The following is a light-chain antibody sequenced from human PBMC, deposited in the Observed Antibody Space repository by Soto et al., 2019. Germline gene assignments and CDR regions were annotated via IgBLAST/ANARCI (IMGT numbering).Light chain of an antibody. V-gene: IGKV1-39*01. Sequence: DIELTQSPSSLSASVGDKLTITCRANQSITNFLNWYQKKPGEVPRLLIYAASRLGNGVPSRFSGSGSGTDFALTINSLQPEDFATYYCQQSYTNPRLSFGGGTRVDFK. CDR2: AAS. CDR1: QSITNF. J-gene: IGKJ4*01. CDR3: QQSYTNPRLS.